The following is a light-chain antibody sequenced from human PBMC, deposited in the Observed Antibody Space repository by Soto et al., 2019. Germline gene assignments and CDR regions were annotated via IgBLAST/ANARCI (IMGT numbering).Light chain of an antibody. CDR1: QNVDNNF. J-gene: IGKJ1*01. CDR3: QHDGTSWGT. V-gene: IGKV3-20*01. CDR2: GAS. Sequence: ENVLTQSPGTLSLSPGERATLSCRASQNVDNNFLAWYQQKPGQTPRLFIYGASNRATDIPDRFSGSGSGTDFTLTISRLEPEDSAVYYCQHDGTSWGTFGQGTKVEI.